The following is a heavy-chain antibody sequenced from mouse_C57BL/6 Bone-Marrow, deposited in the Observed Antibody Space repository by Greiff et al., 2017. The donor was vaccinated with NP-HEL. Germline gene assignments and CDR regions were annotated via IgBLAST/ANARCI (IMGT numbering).Heavy chain of an antibody. J-gene: IGHJ4*01. Sequence: EVQLQQSGAELVRPGASVKLSCTASGFNIKDDYMHWVKQRPEQGLEWIGWIDPENGDTEYASKFQGKATITADTSSNTAYLQLSSLTSEDTAVYYCTAYGNYLGAMDYWGQGTSVTVSS. D-gene: IGHD2-1*01. CDR2: IDPENGDT. CDR3: TAYGNYLGAMDY. V-gene: IGHV14-4*01. CDR1: GFNIKDDY.